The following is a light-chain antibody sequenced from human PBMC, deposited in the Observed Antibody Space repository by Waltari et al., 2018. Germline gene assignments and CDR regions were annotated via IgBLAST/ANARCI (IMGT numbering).Light chain of an antibody. V-gene: IGKV3-20*01. CDR2: GPA. Sequence: IVLTQSPGTLSLSPGDKASLSCKASQNLSSNFLAWYRQRPGQPPGLLIHGPAKRAAGIPDTFSGSGSGTDFTLTISRLEAEDSAVYYCQQYGTSPYTFGQGTKVEIK. CDR3: QQYGTSPYT. CDR1: QNLSSNF. J-gene: IGKJ2*01.